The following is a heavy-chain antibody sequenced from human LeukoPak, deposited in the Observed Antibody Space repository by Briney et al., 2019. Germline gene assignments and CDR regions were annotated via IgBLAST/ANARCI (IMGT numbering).Heavy chain of an antibody. CDR1: GFTFSTYW. D-gene: IGHD5-24*01. V-gene: IGHV3-7*01. J-gene: IGHJ4*02. CDR3: AKLGDGYNWDY. Sequence: GESLKISCAASGFTFSTYWMSWVRQAPGKGLEWVANIKRDGSEKFQVDSVKGRFTISRDNAKNSLYLQMNSLRAEDTAVYYCAKLGDGYNWDYWGQGTLVTVSS. CDR2: IKRDGSEK.